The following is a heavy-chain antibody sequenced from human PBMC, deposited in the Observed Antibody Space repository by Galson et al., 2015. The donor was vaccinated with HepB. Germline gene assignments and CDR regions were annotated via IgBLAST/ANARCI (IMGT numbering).Heavy chain of an antibody. CDR1: GGSLSDYY. CDR2: IKHTGTT. CDR3: ARVGVSKFGGALIVPYYFDY. J-gene: IGHJ4*02. V-gene: IGHV4-34*01. D-gene: IGHD3-16*01. Sequence: SETLSLTCAVYGGSLSDYYWTWIRQPPGKGLEWIGEIKHTGTTNYQPSLKSRVTISLGTSKNEFSLRLSSLTAADTAVYYCARVGVSKFGGALIVPYYFDYWGQGTLVTVSS.